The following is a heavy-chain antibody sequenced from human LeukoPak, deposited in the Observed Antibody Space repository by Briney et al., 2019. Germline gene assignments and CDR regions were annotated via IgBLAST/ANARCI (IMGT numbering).Heavy chain of an antibody. Sequence: PSETLSLTCTVSGGSISNSYYWGWIRQPPGKGLEWIGSIHHRGSTYYNPSLKSRVTISVDTSKNQFSLELRSVTATDTAVYYCARPGSSGWYLYYFDYWGQGTLVTVSS. CDR3: ARPGSSGWYLYYFDY. D-gene: IGHD6-19*01. V-gene: IGHV4-39*01. CDR2: IHHRGST. CDR1: GGSISNSYY. J-gene: IGHJ4*02.